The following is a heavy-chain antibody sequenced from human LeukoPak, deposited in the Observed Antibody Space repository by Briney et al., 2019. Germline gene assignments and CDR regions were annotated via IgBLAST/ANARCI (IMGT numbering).Heavy chain of an antibody. Sequence: GGSLILSCAASGFTFSSYAMTWMRQAPGKGLEWVSTISGSGGTTSYADSVKGRFTISRDNSKNTLYLQMNSLRADDTAVYYCAKGKNGTGYLNWFDPWGEGTLVTVSS. CDR2: ISGSGGTT. V-gene: IGHV3-23*01. CDR1: GFTFSSYA. CDR3: AKGKNGTGYLNWFDP. D-gene: IGHD3-9*01. J-gene: IGHJ5*02.